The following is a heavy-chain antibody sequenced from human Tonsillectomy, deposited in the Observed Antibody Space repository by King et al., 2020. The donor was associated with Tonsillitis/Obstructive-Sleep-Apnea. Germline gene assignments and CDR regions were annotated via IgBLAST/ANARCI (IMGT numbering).Heavy chain of an antibody. V-gene: IGHV4-59*01. CDR1: GGSISSYY. CDR3: ARGESAIRLGGIQFDY. Sequence: QLQESGPGLVKPSETLSLTCTVSGGSISSYYWSWIRQPPGKGLECIGYIYYSVSTNYNPSLKSRGTISVDTSKNQFSLKLSSVTAADTAVYYCARGESAIRLGGIQFDYWGQGTLVTVSS. D-gene: IGHD5-18*01. J-gene: IGHJ4*02. CDR2: IYYSVST.